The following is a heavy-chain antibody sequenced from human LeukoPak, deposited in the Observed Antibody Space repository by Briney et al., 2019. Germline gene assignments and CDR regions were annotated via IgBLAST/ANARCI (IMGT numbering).Heavy chain of an antibody. CDR3: AKYPTPSGSYSHFDY. Sequence: PGGSLRLSCAASGSTFSSYAMSWVRQAPGKGLEWVSTISANGGSTYNADSVKGRFTISRDNSRNTLYLQMNSLRAEDTALYYCAKYPTPSGSYSHFDYWGQGALVTVSS. D-gene: IGHD1-26*01. V-gene: IGHV3-23*01. CDR1: GSTFSSYA. CDR2: ISANGGST. J-gene: IGHJ4*02.